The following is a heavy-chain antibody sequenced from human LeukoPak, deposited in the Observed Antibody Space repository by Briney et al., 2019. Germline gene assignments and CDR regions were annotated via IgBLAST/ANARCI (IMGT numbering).Heavy chain of an antibody. CDR3: ARGSRYSSGWYAGRVFDY. CDR2: INHSGST. Sequence: PSETLSLTCAVSGGSFSGYYWSWIRQPPGKGLEWIGEINHSGSTNYNPSLKSRVTISVDTSKNQFSLKLSSVTAADTAVYYCARGSRYSSGWYAGRVFDYWGQGTLVTVSS. J-gene: IGHJ4*02. D-gene: IGHD6-19*01. V-gene: IGHV4-34*01. CDR1: GGSFSGYY.